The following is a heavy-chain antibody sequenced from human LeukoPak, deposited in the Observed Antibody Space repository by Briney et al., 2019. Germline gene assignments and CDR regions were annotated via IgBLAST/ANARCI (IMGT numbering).Heavy chain of an antibody. J-gene: IGHJ4*02. Sequence: SQTLSLTSAISVGSVSSNSAAWNWIRQSPSRGLEWLGRTYYRPKWSIDYAVSVKARINIDPDTSTNPFSLQLRSVTPEDTAVYYCAGSGSYSRSWGQGMLVTVSS. CDR2: TYYRPKWSI. CDR1: VGSVSSNSAA. D-gene: IGHD3-10*01. V-gene: IGHV6-1*01. CDR3: AGSGSYSRS.